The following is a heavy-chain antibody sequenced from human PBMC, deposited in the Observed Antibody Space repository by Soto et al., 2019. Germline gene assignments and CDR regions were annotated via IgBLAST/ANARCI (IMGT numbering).Heavy chain of an antibody. V-gene: IGHV1-18*01. Sequence: ASVKVCCKASGYTFTSYGIRWVRQAPGQGLEWMGWISAYNGNTNYAQKLQGRVTMTTDTSTSTAYMELRSLRSDDTAVYYCARAALLWFGELQLGEAFDIRGQRTMVTVSS. CDR2: ISAYNGNT. CDR1: GYTFTSYG. D-gene: IGHD3-10*01. CDR3: ARAALLWFGELQLGEAFDI. J-gene: IGHJ3*02.